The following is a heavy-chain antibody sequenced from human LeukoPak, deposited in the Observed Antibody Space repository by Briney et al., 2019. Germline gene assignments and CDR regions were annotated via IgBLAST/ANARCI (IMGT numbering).Heavy chain of an antibody. J-gene: IGHJ4*02. CDR1: GFTFSDYY. Sequence: KPGGSLRLSCAASGFTFSDYYMGWIRLAPGKGLEWVSYITSSGSAMYYADSVKGRLTISRDNAKNSLYLQVNSLRAEDTAVYYCAKDLRQLGTGILDYWGQGTLVTVSS. CDR3: AKDLRQLGTGILDY. V-gene: IGHV3-11*04. CDR2: ITSSGSAM. D-gene: IGHD6-6*01.